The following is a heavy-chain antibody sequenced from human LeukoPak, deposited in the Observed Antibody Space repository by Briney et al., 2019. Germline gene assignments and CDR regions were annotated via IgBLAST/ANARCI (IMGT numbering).Heavy chain of an antibody. CDR1: GGSISSYY. CDR2: IYTSGST. V-gene: IGHV4-4*07. D-gene: IGHD3-22*01. Sequence: SETLSLTCTVSGGSISSYYWSWIRQPAGKGLEWIGRIYTSGSTNYNPSLKSRVTMSVDTSKNQFSLKLSSVTAADTAVYYCARTPPSYYYDSSGLGDWGQGTLVTVSS. J-gene: IGHJ4*02. CDR3: ARTPPSYYYDSSGLGD.